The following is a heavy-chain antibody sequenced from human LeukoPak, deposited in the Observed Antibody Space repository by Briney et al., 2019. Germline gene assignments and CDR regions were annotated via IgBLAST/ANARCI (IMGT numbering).Heavy chain of an antibody. CDR3: ARYSYGFFNY. CDR2: IYHSGST. D-gene: IGHD5-18*01. J-gene: IGHJ4*02. Sequence: SETLSLTCAVSGYSISSGYYWGWIRQPPGKGLEWTGSIYHSGSTYYNPSLKSRVTISVDTSKNQFSLKLSSVTAADTAVYYCARYSYGFFNYWGQGTLVTVSS. V-gene: IGHV4-38-2*01. CDR1: GYSISSGYY.